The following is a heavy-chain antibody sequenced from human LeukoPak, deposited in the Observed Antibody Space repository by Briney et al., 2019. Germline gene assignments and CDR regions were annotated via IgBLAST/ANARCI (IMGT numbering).Heavy chain of an antibody. CDR3: ARHFIAVTGTPTELDY. D-gene: IGHD6-19*01. J-gene: IGHJ4*02. V-gene: IGHV5-51*01. CDR2: IYPGDSDS. CDR1: GYSFTSYW. Sequence: GESLKISCKGSGYSFTSYWIGWVRQMPGKGLEWMGIIYPGDSDSRYSPSFQGRDTISADKSISTAYLQWSSLKASDTAMYYCARHFIAVTGTPTELDYWGQGTLVTVSS.